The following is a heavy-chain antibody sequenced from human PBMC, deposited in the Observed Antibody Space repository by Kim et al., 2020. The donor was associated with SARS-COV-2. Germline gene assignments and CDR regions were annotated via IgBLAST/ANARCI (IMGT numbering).Heavy chain of an antibody. D-gene: IGHD5-18*01. J-gene: IGHJ4*02. V-gene: IGHV3-23*01. Sequence: YYADSVKGRFTISRDNSKNTLYLQMNSLRAEDTAVYYCAKGWIQPWFTYWGQGTLVTVSS. CDR3: AKGWIQPWFTY.